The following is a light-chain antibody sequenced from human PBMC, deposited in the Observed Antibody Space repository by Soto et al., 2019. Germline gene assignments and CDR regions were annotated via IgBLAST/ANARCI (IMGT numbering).Light chain of an antibody. Sequence: EVVLTQSPATLSLSPGERATLSCRASQSVSSHLAWYQQKPGKAPRLLIYDASNRATGIPGRFSGSGSGTDFTLTISSLAPEDFAVYFCQQRSNGPAYTFGQGTRLDIK. V-gene: IGKV3-11*01. J-gene: IGKJ2*01. CDR2: DAS. CDR1: QSVSSH. CDR3: QQRSNGPAYT.